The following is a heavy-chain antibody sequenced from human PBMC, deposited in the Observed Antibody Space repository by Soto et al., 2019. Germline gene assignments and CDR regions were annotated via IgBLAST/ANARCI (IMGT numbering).Heavy chain of an antibody. Sequence: QLQLQGSGPGLVKPSETLSLTCTVTVGSVGSSSYYWGWIRQPPGKALEWIGSIYYNGNTFYNPSLESLVSISIDTSRNHFSLNLRSVTATDTAVFFCARRLNYCSSASCNFDYWGQGNLVTVSS. CDR1: VGSVGSSSYY. CDR3: ARRLNYCSSASCNFDY. J-gene: IGHJ4*02. CDR2: IYYNGNT. V-gene: IGHV4-39*02. D-gene: IGHD2-2*01.